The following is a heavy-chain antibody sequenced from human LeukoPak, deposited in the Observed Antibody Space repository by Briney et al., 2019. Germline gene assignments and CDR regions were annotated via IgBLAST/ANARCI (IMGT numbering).Heavy chain of an antibody. V-gene: IGHV4-4*07. J-gene: IGHJ5*02. CDR1: GGSISSYY. CDR3: ARSTYYDFWSGPDNWFDP. Sequence: SETLSLTCTVSGGSISSYYWSWIRQPAGKGLEWIGRIYTSGSTNYNPSLKSRVTMSVDTSKNQFSLKLSSVTAADTAVYYCARSTYYDFWSGPDNWFDPWGQGTLVTVSA. D-gene: IGHD3-3*01. CDR2: IYTSGST.